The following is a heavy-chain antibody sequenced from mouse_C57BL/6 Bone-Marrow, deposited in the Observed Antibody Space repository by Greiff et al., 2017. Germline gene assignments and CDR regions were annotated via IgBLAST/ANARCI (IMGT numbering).Heavy chain of an antibody. D-gene: IGHD1-1*01. CDR3: ARRGYGSPFDY. Sequence: EVQLQQSGPELVKPGASVKISCKASGYTFTDYYMNWVKQSHGKSLEWIGDINPNNGGTSYNQQFKGKATLTVDKSSSTAYMELRSLTSEDSAVYYCARRGYGSPFDYWGQGTTLTVSS. CDR2: INPNNGGT. CDR1: GYTFTDYY. V-gene: IGHV1-26*01. J-gene: IGHJ2*01.